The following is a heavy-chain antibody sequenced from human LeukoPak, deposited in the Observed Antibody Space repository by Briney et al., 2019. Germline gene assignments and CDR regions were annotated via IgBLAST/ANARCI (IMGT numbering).Heavy chain of an antibody. CDR2: IYYSGST. J-gene: IGHJ4*02. V-gene: IGHV4-59*01. CDR3: ARNYYDSSGQRGFDY. Sequence: SETLSLTCSVSGGSISSYYWSWIRQPPGKGLEWIGYIYYSGSTNYNPSLKSRVTISVDTSKNQFSLKLSSVTAADTAMYYCARNYYDSSGQRGFDYWGQGTLVTVSS. D-gene: IGHD3-22*01. CDR1: GGSISSYY.